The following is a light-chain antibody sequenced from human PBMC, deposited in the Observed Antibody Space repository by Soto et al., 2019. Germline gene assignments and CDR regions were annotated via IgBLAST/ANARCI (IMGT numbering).Light chain of an antibody. CDR3: QQYGSSPIT. J-gene: IGKJ5*01. CDR2: GAS. V-gene: IGKV3-20*01. CDR1: QSVSSSY. Sequence: EIVLTQSPGTLSLSPGERATLSCRASQSVSSSYLAWYQQKPGQAPRLLIYGASSRATGIPDRFSGSGSGTDFPRTISRLEPEDFAVYYFQQYGSSPITFGQGTRLEIK.